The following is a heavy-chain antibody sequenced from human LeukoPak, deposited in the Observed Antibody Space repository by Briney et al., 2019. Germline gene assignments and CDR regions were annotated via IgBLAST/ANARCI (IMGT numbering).Heavy chain of an antibody. CDR1: GFTFSSYG. V-gene: IGHV3-30-3*01. CDR3: ARDSSPWYYYDRSGSNGFDP. D-gene: IGHD3-22*01. Sequence: GGSLRLSCAASGFTFSSYGIHWVRQTPGEGLEWVAVIAYDGGNKYYADSVKGRFTISRDNSKNTLYLQMNSLRAEDTAVYYCARDSSPWYYYDRSGSNGFDPWGQGTLVAVSS. CDR2: IAYDGGNK. J-gene: IGHJ5*02.